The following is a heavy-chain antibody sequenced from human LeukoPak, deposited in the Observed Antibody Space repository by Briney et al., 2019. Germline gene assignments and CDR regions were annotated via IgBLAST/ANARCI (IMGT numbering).Heavy chain of an antibody. CDR3: AKDFLRRDGYPGGFDY. J-gene: IGHJ4*02. V-gene: IGHV3-9*01. CDR1: GFTFDDYA. D-gene: IGHD5-24*01. CDR2: ISWNSGSI. Sequence: GGSPRLSCAASGFTFDDYAMHWVRQAPGKGLEWVSGISWNSGSIGYADSVKGRFTISRDNAKNSLYLQMNSLRAEDTALYYCAKDFLRRDGYPGGFDYWGQGTLVTVSS.